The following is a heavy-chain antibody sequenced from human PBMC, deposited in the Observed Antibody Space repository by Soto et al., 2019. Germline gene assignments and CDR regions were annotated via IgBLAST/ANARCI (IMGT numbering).Heavy chain of an antibody. CDR2: IYYSGST. D-gene: IGHD3-3*01. CDR1: GGSISSSSYY. J-gene: IGHJ6*02. V-gene: IGHV4-39*01. Sequence: SETLSLTCTVSGGSISSSSYYWGWIRQPPGKGLEWIGSIYYSGSTYYNPSLKSRVTISVDTSKNQFSLKLSSVTAADTAVYYCARQPPLTPPGEWLLTPDYYYGMDVWGQGTTVTVSS. CDR3: ARQPPLTPPGEWLLTPDYYYGMDV.